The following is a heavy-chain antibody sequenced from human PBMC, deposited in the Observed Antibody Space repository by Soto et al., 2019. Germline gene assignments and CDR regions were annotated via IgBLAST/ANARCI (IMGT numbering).Heavy chain of an antibody. Sequence: EVQLVESGGGLVQPGGSLRLSCAASGFTFSSYWMSWVRQAPGKGLEWVANIKQDGSEKYYVDSVKGRFTISRDNAKKSLYLQMNSLRAEDTAVYYCARSRTGYYRAVDYWGQGTLVTVSS. V-gene: IGHV3-7*01. D-gene: IGHD3-9*01. J-gene: IGHJ4*02. CDR1: GFTFSSYW. CDR3: ARSRTGYYRAVDY. CDR2: IKQDGSEK.